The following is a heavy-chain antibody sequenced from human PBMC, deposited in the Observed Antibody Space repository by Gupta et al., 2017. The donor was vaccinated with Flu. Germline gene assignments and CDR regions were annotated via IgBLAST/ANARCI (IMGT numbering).Heavy chain of an antibody. J-gene: IGHJ4*02. CDR2: IKQDGSVK. D-gene: IGHD3-10*01. V-gene: IGHV3-7*01. CDR3: ARNRGWEQFDY. Sequence: ASQATGKGMEWVANIKQDGSVKNYVDYVKRRFPSTRDNARNSVYFQMKSVRADDTAVYYCARNRGWEQFDYWGLGALVTVSS.